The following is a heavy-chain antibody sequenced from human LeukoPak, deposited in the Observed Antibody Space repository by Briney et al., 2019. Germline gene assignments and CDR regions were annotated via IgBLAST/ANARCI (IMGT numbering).Heavy chain of an antibody. D-gene: IGHD3-10*01. CDR1: GFTFSSYS. CDR3: ARPGGSGNFYIY. J-gene: IGHJ4*02. V-gene: IGHV3-48*01. Sequence: GGSLRLSCAVSGFTFSSYSMTWVRQAPGKGPEWVSYISSGSAAIYYADSVKGRFTISRDNANNSLFLQMSSLRAEDTAMYYCARPGGSGNFYIYWGQGTLVTVSS. CDR2: ISSGSAAI.